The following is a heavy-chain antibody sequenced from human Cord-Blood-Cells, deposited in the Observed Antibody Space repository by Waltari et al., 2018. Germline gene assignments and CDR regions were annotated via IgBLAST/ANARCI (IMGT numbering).Heavy chain of an antibody. Sequence: QVQLQESGPGLVKPSETLSLTCTVSGGSISSYYWSWIRQPAGKRLEWIGRLYTSGSHNNNHARKSRVTMSVDTSKNRFSLELSFVTAADTAVYYCARVVYYGSGSFRSYYYYMDVWGKGTTVTVSS. CDR1: GGSISSYY. CDR3: ARVVYYGSGSFRSYYYYMDV. J-gene: IGHJ6*03. CDR2: LYTSGSH. V-gene: IGHV4-4*07. D-gene: IGHD3-10*01.